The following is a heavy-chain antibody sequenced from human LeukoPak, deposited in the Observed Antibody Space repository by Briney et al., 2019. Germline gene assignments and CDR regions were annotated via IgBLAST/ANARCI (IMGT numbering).Heavy chain of an antibody. CDR2: ISSSRSYI. J-gene: IGHJ4*02. CDR3: ARVAYNWHYGSQ. Sequence: GGSLRLSCAASGFTFSSYSMNWVRQAPGKGLEWVSSISSSRSYIYYADSVKGRFTISRDNAKNSLYLQLNSLRDEDTAVYYCARVAYNWHYGSQWGQGTLVTVSS. CDR1: GFTFSSYS. V-gene: IGHV3-21*01. D-gene: IGHD1-7*01.